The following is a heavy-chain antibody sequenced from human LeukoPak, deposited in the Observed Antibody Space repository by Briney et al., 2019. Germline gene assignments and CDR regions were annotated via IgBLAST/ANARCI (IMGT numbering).Heavy chain of an antibody. D-gene: IGHD7-27*01. Sequence: GGSLRLSCTVSGFTFGDYAINWVRQAPGQGRGWVGFIRSKAFGETAEYGASVKGRFTISRDDSKSIAYLQMNSLKTENTAVYYCTRDRGSSTLGDYWGQGTLVTVSS. J-gene: IGHJ4*02. V-gene: IGHV3-49*04. CDR1: GFTFGDYA. CDR2: IRSKAFGETA. CDR3: TRDRGSSTLGDY.